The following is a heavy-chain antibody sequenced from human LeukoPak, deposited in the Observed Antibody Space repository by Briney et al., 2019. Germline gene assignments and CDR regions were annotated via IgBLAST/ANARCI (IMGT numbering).Heavy chain of an antibody. CDR1: GYTFTSYA. J-gene: IGHJ3*02. D-gene: IGHD3-10*01. CDR3: ARERSFGELLFGDAFDI. V-gene: IGHV7-4-1*02. Sequence: ASVKVSCKASGYTFTSYAMNWVRQAPGQGLEWMGWINTNTGNPTYAQGFTGRFVFSLDTSVSTAYLQISSLKAEDTAVYYCARERSFGELLFGDAFDIWGQGTMVTVSS. CDR2: INTNTGNP.